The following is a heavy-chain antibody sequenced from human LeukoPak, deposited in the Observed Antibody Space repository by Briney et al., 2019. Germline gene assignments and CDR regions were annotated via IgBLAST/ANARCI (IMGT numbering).Heavy chain of an antibody. CDR3: ARDIDSSGLDAFDI. CDR2: ITSSGSTV. J-gene: IGHJ3*02. D-gene: IGHD3-22*01. CDR1: GFTFSSYE. Sequence: GGSLGLSCAASGFTFSSYEMNWVRQAPGKGLEWVSYITSSGSTVYYADSVKGRFTISRGNARKSLYLQMNRLRAEDTAVYYCARDIDSSGLDAFDIWGQGTMVTVSS. V-gene: IGHV3-48*03.